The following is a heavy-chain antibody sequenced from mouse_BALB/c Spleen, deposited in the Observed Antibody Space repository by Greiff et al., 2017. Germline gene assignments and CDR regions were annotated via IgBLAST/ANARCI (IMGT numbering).Heavy chain of an antibody. J-gene: IGHJ2*01. D-gene: IGHD2-14*01. Sequence: VQLQQSGAELVKPGASVKLSCTASGFNIKDSYMHWVKQRPEQGLEWIGWIDPENGNTIYDPKFQGKASITADTSSNTAYLQLRSLTSEDTAVYYCSMTGYALDYWGQGTTLTVSS. V-gene: IGHV14-1*02. CDR3: SMTGYALDY. CDR1: GFNIKDSY. CDR2: IDPENGNT.